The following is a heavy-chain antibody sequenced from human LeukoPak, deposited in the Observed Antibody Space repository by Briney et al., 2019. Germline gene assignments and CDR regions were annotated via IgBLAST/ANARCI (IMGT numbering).Heavy chain of an antibody. D-gene: IGHD3-16*02. V-gene: IGHV3-30*02. J-gene: IGHJ4*02. CDR2: IRYDGSNK. CDR3: ARVGLRLGELSSPHFDY. Sequence: GGSLRLSCAASGFTFSSYGIHWVRQTPGEGLEWVAFIRYDGSNKYYADSVKGRFTISRDNSKNTLYLQMNSLRAEDTAVYYCARVGLRLGELSSPHFDYWGQGTLVTVSS. CDR1: GFTFSSYG.